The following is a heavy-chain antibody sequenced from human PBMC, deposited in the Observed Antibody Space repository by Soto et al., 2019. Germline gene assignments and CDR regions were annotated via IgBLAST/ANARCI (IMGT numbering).Heavy chain of an antibody. V-gene: IGHV1-69*13. CDR2: IMPIFGSA. CDR3: ARQFDSDTTGYYYAY. CDR1: GGTFSSNT. Sequence: GASVKVSCKASGGTFSSNTISWVRQAPGQGLEWMGGIMPIFGSANYAQKFQGRVTITADENTRTVYMELSRLRSEDTAVYHCARQFDSDTTGYYYAYWGQGTLVTVSS. D-gene: IGHD3-22*01. J-gene: IGHJ4*02.